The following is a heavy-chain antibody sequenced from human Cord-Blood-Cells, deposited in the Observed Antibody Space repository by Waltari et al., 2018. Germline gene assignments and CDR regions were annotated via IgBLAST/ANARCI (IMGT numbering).Heavy chain of an antibody. Sequence: QVQPVESGGGVVQPGRPLGLPCAAAGFTFSSYGMHWVRQAPGKGLEWVAVISYDGSNKYYADSVKGRFTISRDNSKNTLYLQMNSLRAEDTAVYYCAKESGTGDAFDIWGQGTMVTVSS. J-gene: IGHJ3*02. D-gene: IGHD3-9*01. CDR3: AKESGTGDAFDI. V-gene: IGHV3-30*18. CDR2: ISYDGSNK. CDR1: GFTFSSYG.